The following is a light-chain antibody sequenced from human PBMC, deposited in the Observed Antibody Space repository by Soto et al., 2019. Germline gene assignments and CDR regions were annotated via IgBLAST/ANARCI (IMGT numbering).Light chain of an antibody. CDR2: GAS. CDR3: QRQGPTPLI. J-gene: IGKJ2*01. Sequence: EIVLTQYPGTLSLSPGERATLSCGASQRITNNFLSWSQQKPGVAARLLIHGASTRASGFPDRFSGGESETYSVFPISRIDPEDSPVYYCQRQGPTPLIFGQVTKLQLK. V-gene: IGKV3-20*01. CDR1: QRITNNF.